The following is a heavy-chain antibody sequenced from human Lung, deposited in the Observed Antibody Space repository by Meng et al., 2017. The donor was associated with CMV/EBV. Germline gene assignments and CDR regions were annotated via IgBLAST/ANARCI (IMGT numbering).Heavy chain of an antibody. Sequence: GGSXRLXCTASGFTFGDHYMDWVRQAPGKGLEWVARSRNKASSYTTEYAASVRGRFTISRDESGNSLDLQMTSLKTEDTAVYYCARDNSATRYFDYSGQGXLVTVSS. CDR1: GFTFGDHY. CDR3: ARDNSATRYFDY. J-gene: IGHJ4*02. V-gene: IGHV3-72*01. D-gene: IGHD2/OR15-2a*01. CDR2: SRNKASSYTT.